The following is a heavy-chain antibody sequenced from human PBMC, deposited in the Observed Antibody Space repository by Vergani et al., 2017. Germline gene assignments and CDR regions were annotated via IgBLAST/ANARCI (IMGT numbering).Heavy chain of an antibody. CDR2: IYPGDSDT. V-gene: IGHV5-51*01. D-gene: IGHD6-19*01. CDR1: GYSFTSYW. Sequence: EVQLVQSGAEVKKPGESLKISCKGSGYSFTSYWIGWVRQMPGKGLEWMGIIYPGDSDTRDSPSFQGQVTISADKSIITAYLQWSSLKASDTAMYYCARRGITNIAVAGTFRGFDPWGQGTLVTVSS. J-gene: IGHJ5*02. CDR3: ARRGITNIAVAGTFRGFDP.